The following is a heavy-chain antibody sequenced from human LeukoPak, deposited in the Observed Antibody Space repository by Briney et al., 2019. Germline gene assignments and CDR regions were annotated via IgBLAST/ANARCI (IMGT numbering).Heavy chain of an antibody. CDR1: GGSISSGGYY. Sequence: ASETLSLTCTVSGGSISSGGYYWSWIRQHPGKGLEWIGYIYYSGSTYYNPSLKSRVTISVDTSKNQFSLKLSSVTAADTAVYYCAIDRGSSLRYWGQGTLVTVSS. CDR2: IYYSGST. D-gene: IGHD1-26*01. CDR3: AIDRGSSLRY. V-gene: IGHV4-31*03. J-gene: IGHJ4*02.